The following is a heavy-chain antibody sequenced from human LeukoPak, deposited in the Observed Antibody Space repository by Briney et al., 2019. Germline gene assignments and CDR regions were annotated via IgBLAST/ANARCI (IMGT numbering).Heavy chain of an antibody. J-gene: IGHJ4*02. CDR3: AREKGDDYGDYIDY. D-gene: IGHD4-17*01. CDR2: ISAYNGNT. Sequence: GASVKVSCEASGYTFTSYGISWVRQAPGQGLEWMGWISAYNGNTNYAQKLQGRVTMTTDTSTSTAYMELRSLRSDDTAVYYCAREKGDDYGDYIDYWGQGTLVTVSS. CDR1: GYTFTSYG. V-gene: IGHV1-18*01.